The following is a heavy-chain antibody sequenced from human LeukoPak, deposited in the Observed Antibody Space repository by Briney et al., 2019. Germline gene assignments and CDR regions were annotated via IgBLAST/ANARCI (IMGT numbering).Heavy chain of an antibody. V-gene: IGHV4-39*01. CDR1: GDSINSGRNY. J-gene: IGHJ4*02. CDR3: ARHLSGTTTAHYFDF. Sequence: PSETLSLTCIVSGDSINSGRNYWGWIRQSTGKGLEWIASVYFSGSSQYNPSLMGRAFISVDSSKNQVSLRLDSVTAADSAVYHCARHLSGTTTAHYFDFWGQGTLVTVSS. CDR2: VYFSGSS. D-gene: IGHD1-14*01.